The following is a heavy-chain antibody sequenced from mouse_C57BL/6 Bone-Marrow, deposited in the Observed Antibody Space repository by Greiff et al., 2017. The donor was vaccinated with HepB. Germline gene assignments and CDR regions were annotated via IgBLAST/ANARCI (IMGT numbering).Heavy chain of an antibody. V-gene: IGHV1-76*01. J-gene: IGHJ2*01. CDR3: ARSGYYLDY. CDR2: IYPGSGNN. CDR1: GYTFTDYY. Sequence: VKVVESGAELVRPGASVKLSCKASGYTFTDYYINWVKQRPGQGLEWIARIYPGSGNNYYNEKFKGKATLTAEKSSITAYMQRSSLTSEDSAVYFCARSGYYLDYWGQGTTLTVSS. D-gene: IGHD1-3*01.